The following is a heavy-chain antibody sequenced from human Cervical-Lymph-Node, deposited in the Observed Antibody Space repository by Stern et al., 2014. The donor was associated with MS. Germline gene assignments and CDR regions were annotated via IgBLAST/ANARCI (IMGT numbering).Heavy chain of an antibody. Sequence: EDQLVESGGDLVQPGGSLRLSCAASGFTFSSFWMTWVRQAPGKGLEWVGNIKQDGSEENYVDSVRGRFTISRDNAKNSLYIQMNNLRAEDTAVYYCARQRGSYSFDYWGQGTLVSVSS. J-gene: IGHJ4*02. CDR1: GFTFSSFW. CDR3: ARQRGSYSFDY. D-gene: IGHD1-26*01. V-gene: IGHV3-7*01. CDR2: IKQDGSEE.